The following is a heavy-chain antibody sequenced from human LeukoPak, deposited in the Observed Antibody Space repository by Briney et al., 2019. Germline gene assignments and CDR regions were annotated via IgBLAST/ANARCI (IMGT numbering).Heavy chain of an antibody. CDR2: ISSSSSYI. J-gene: IGHJ3*02. D-gene: IGHD2-2*01. V-gene: IGHV3-21*01. CDR1: GFTFSSYS. CDR3: ARSSSYCSSTSCYEYDAFDI. Sequence: GGSLRLSCAAFGFTFSSYSMNWVRQAPGKGLEWVSSISSSSSYIYYADSVKGRFTISRDNAKNSLYLQMNSLRAEDTAVYYCARSSSYCSSTSCYEYDAFDIWGQGTMVTVSS.